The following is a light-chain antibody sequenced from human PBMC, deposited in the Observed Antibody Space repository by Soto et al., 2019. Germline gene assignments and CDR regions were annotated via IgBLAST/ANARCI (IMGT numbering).Light chain of an antibody. CDR3: QQYNSYRGRT. CDR2: KAS. J-gene: IGKJ1*01. Sequence: DIRMTQSPSTLSASVGDRVTITCRASQSISSWLAWYQQKPGKAPKLLIYKASSLESGVPSRFSGSGSGTEFTLTISSLQPDDFATYYCQQYNSYRGRTFGQGTKVEIK. CDR1: QSISSW. V-gene: IGKV1-5*03.